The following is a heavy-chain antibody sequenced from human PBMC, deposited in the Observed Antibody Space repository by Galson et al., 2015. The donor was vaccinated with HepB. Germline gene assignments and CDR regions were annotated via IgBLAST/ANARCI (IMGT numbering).Heavy chain of an antibody. V-gene: IGHV1-69*06. CDR1: GGTFSSYA. CDR3: ASLGAPREELIGGMDV. CDR2: IIPIFGTA. D-gene: IGHD2/OR15-2a*01. J-gene: IGHJ6*02. Sequence: SVKVSCKASGGTFSSYAISWVRQAPGQGLEWMGGIIPIFGTANYAQKFQGRVTITADKSTSTAYMELSSLRSEDTAVYYCASLGAPREELIGGMDVWGQGTTVTVSS.